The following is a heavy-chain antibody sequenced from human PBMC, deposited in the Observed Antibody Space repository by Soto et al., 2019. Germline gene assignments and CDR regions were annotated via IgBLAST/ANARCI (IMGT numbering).Heavy chain of an antibody. Sequence: QVQLQESGPGLVKPSETLSLTCTVSGDSFKSGSYSWSWIRQPPGKGLEWIGYVYHTGRTSYNPSIKSRVSISMDTSKNQFSLNLDSVTAADTAVYFCARDFAYFDSWGQGTLVTVSS. J-gene: IGHJ4*02. CDR2: VYHTGRT. D-gene: IGHD3-3*01. V-gene: IGHV4-61*01. CDR3: ARDFAYFDS. CDR1: GDSFKSGSYS.